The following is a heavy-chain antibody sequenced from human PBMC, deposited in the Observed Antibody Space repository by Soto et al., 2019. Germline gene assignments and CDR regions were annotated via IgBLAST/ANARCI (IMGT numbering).Heavy chain of an antibody. CDR3: ARAFWTTRYFDWAHYYGMDV. CDR1: GFTFSSYW. V-gene: IGHV3-7*03. J-gene: IGHJ6*02. D-gene: IGHD3-9*01. CDR2: IKQDGSEK. Sequence: GGSLRLSCAASGFTFSSYWMSWVRQAPGKGLEWVANIKQDGSEKYYVDSVKGRFTISRDNAKNSLYLQMNSLRAEDTAAYYCARAFWTTRYFDWAHYYGMDVWGQGTTVTVSS.